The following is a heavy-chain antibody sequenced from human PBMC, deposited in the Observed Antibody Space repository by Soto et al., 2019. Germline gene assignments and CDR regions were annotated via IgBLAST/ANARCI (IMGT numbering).Heavy chain of an antibody. D-gene: IGHD1-1*01. CDR2: ISGSGGST. CDR3: AKDLTRSWNAPTAFDY. J-gene: IGHJ4*02. V-gene: IGHV3-23*01. Sequence: EVQLLESGGGLVQPGGSLRLSCAASGFTFSSYAMSWVRQAPGKGLEWVSAISGSGGSTYYADSVKGRFTISRDNSKNPLYLQMNSLRAEDTAVYYCAKDLTRSWNAPTAFDYWGQGTLVTVSS. CDR1: GFTFSSYA.